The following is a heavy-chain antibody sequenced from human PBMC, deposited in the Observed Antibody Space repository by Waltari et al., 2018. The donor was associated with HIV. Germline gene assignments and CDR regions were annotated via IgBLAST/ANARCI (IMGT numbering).Heavy chain of an antibody. CDR3: AKESDYGDFSVDY. J-gene: IGHJ4*02. V-gene: IGHV3-30*18. CDR1: GFTFTNYV. CDR2: ISYDGSNK. Sequence: QLAESGGGVVQPGSSMRLSCAGSGFTFTNYVLHGVRQAPSKGLEWVASISYDGSNKKYVDSVKCRFTISRDNSKNTLYLQMNSLIAEDTAIYYCAKESDYGDFSVDYWGQGTLVTVSS. D-gene: IGHD4-17*01.